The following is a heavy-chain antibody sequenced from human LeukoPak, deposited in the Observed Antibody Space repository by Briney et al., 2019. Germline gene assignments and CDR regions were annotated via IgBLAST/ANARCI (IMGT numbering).Heavy chain of an antibody. V-gene: IGHV3-33*01. CDR3: ARDWSSKYPYYYGMDV. CDR1: GSTFSNYG. Sequence: GGSLRLSCAASGSTFSNYGMHWVRQAPGKGLEWVALIWYDGSNKYYADSVKGRFTISRDNSKNTLYLQMNSLTAEDTAVYYCARDWSSKYPYYYGMDVWGQGTTVTVSS. D-gene: IGHD4-11*01. J-gene: IGHJ6*02. CDR2: IWYDGSNK.